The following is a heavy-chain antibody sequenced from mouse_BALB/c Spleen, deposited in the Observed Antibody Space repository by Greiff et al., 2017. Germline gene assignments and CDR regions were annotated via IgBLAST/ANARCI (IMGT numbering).Heavy chain of an antibody. V-gene: IGHV1-63*01. D-gene: IGHD2-4*01. CDR2: IYPGSGNT. CDR1: GYAFTNTW. J-gene: IGHJ2*01. Sequence: QVQLQQSGAELVRPGTSVKLSCKASGYAFTNTWIGWVKQRPGHGLEWIGDIYPGSGNTNYNEKFKGKATLTADKSSSTAYMQLSSLTSEDSAVYVCAKGGATMITFDYWGQGTTLTVSA. CDR3: AKGGATMITFDY.